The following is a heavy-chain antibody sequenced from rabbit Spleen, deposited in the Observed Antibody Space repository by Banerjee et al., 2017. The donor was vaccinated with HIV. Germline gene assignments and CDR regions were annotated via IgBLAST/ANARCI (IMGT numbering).Heavy chain of an antibody. J-gene: IGHJ4*01. CDR1: GVSFSSNHY. CDR3: ARGSAAMTMVITGFYLTL. CDR2: GYPDGIGST. Sequence: QSLEESGGDLVKPGASLTLTCTASGVSFSSNHYMCWVRQAPGKGLEWIGCGYPDGIGSTAYASWAKGRFTISKSSSTTVTLQMTSLTAADTATYFCARGSAAMTMVITGFYLTLWGPGTLVTVS. D-gene: IGHD2-1*01. V-gene: IGHV1S40*01.